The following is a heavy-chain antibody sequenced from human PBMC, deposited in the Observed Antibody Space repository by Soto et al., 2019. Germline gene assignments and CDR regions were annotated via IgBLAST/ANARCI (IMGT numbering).Heavy chain of an antibody. CDR3: ARGAPSYGSGSYYSPYFDY. D-gene: IGHD3-10*01. CDR2: IKPDGSEK. CDR1: GFIFSSYW. V-gene: IGHV3-7*03. J-gene: IGHJ4*02. Sequence: GGSLRLSCTASGFIFSSYWMSWVRQAPGKGLEWVANIKPDGSEKYYVDSVKGRFTISRHNSKNTLYLQMNSLRAEDTAVYYCARGAPSYGSGSYYSPYFDYWGQGTLVTVSS.